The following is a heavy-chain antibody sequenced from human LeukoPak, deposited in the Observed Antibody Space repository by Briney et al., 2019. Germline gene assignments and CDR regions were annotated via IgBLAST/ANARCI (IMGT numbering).Heavy chain of an antibody. CDR3: AINGGGDSGYGNFDY. V-gene: IGHV3-9*01. D-gene: IGHD5-12*01. CDR1: GFSFDDYV. CDR2: ISWNSDNI. J-gene: IGHJ4*02. Sequence: GGSLRLSCAVSGFSFDDYVMHWVRQVPGKGLEWVSGISWNSDNIDYADSVKGRFTTSRDNAKNSLYLQMDSLRAEDTALYYCAINGGGDSGYGNFDYWGQGTLVTVSS.